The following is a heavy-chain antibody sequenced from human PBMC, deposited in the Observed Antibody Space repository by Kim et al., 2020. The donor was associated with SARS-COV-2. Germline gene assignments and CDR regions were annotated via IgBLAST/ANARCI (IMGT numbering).Heavy chain of an antibody. V-gene: IGHV3-9*01. J-gene: IGHJ3*02. CDR3: AKDIGYNYGNSAFDI. D-gene: IGHD5-18*01. Sequence: DSGKGRFTISRDNAKNSLYLQMNSLRAEETALYYCAKDIGYNYGNSAFDIWGQGTMVTVSS.